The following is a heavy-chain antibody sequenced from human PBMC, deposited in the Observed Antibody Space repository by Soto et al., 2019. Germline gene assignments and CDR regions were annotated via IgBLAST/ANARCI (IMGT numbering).Heavy chain of an antibody. Sequence: QVQLVQSGAELKKPGASVKVSCKASGYTFTSYGISWVRQAPGQGLEWMGWISAYNGNTNYAQKFQGRVTMTTDTSTSTAYMELRSLRSDDTAVYYCARPYSSGWHPTHFDYWGQGTLVTVSS. CDR1: GYTFTSYG. J-gene: IGHJ4*02. CDR2: ISAYNGNT. CDR3: ARPYSSGWHPTHFDY. D-gene: IGHD6-19*01. V-gene: IGHV1-18*01.